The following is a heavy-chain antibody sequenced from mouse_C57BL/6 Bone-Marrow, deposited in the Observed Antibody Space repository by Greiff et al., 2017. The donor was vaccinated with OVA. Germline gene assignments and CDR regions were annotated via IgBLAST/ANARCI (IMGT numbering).Heavy chain of an antibody. CDR2: ISDGGSYT. Sequence: EVKLVESGGGLVKPGGSLKLSCAASGFTFSSYAMSWVRQTPEKRLEWVATISDGGSYTYYPDNVKGRFTISRDNAKNNLYLQMSHLKSEDTAMYYCARDLGPYWYFDVWGTRTTVTVSS. CDR1: GFTFSSYA. V-gene: IGHV5-4*01. CDR3: ARDLGPYWYFDV. J-gene: IGHJ1*03.